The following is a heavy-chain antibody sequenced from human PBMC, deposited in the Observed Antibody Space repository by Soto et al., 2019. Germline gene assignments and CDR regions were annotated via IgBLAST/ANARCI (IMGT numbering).Heavy chain of an antibody. CDR2: IYWDDDK. D-gene: IGHD6-19*01. CDR1: GFPLSTSGVG. CDR3: ARDSSGWYGFDY. Sequence: QITLKESGPTLVKPTQTLTLTCTFSGFPLSTSGVGVGWIRQPPGKALEWLALIYWDDDKRYSPSLKSRLAIMKDASKNQVVLTMTNMDPVDTATYFCARDSSGWYGFDYWGQGTLVTVSS. J-gene: IGHJ4*02. V-gene: IGHV2-5*02.